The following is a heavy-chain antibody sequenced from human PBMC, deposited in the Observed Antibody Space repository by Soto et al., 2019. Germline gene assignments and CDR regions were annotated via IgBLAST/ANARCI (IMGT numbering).Heavy chain of an antibody. J-gene: IGHJ6*02. D-gene: IGHD3-10*01. Sequence: PGGSLRLSCAASGFTFSSYAMSWVRQAPGKGLEWVSALSGRGSSTYYADSVKGRFTISRDNSKNTLYLQMNSLRAEDTAIYYCAKDRLIGEAQYYYYGMDVWGQGTTVTVSS. V-gene: IGHV3-23*01. CDR1: GFTFSSYA. CDR2: LSGRGSST. CDR3: AKDRLIGEAQYYYYGMDV.